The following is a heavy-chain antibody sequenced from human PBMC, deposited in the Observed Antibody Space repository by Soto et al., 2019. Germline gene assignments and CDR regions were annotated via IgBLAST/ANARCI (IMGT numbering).Heavy chain of an antibody. CDR2: IIPIFGKA. D-gene: IGHD6-6*01. CDR3: ARGGLDSSSSHYYYYYGMDV. CDR1: GGTFSSYA. V-gene: IGHV1-69*06. Sequence: QVQLVQSGAEVKKPGSSVKVSCKASGGTFSSYAISWVQQAPGQGLEWMGGIIPIFGKANYEQKFQGRVTIIADKSTSTAYIELSSLRSEDTAVYYCARGGLDSSSSHYYYYYGMDVWGQGTTVTVSS. J-gene: IGHJ6*02.